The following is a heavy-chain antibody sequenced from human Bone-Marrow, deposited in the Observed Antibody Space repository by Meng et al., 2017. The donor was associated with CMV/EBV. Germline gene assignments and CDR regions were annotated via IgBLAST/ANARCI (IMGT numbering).Heavy chain of an antibody. J-gene: IGHJ4*02. CDR3: ARPLPGLTTIFSH. CDR2: IKQDGTEK. CDR1: GFIFGSYW. D-gene: IGHD4-11*01. Sequence: CAGSGFIFGSYWMSWVRQARGKGLEWVANIKQDGTEKYYVDSVKGRFTISRDNHKNSLYLQMNSLRAEDTAVYYCARPLPGLTTIFSHWGQGSLVTVSS. V-gene: IGHV3-7*01.